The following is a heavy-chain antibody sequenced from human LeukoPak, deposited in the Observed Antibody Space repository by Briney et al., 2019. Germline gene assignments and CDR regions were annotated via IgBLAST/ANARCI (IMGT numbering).Heavy chain of an antibody. CDR3: AKERGYYGSGSYDY. J-gene: IGHJ4*02. CDR1: GFTFSSYA. V-gene: IGHV3-23*01. Sequence: GGSLRLSCAASGFTFSSYAMSWVRQAPGKGLEWVSAISGSGGSTYYADSVKGRFTISRDNSKNTLYLQVNSLRAEDTAVYYCAKERGYYGSGSYDYWGQGTLVTVSS. CDR2: ISGSGGST. D-gene: IGHD3-10*01.